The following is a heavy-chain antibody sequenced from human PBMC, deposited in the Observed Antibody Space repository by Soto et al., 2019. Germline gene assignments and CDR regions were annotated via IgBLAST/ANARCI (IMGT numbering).Heavy chain of an antibody. Sequence: SSETLSLTCAVYGGSISSNKWWSWVRQPPGKGLEWIGEIYHSGSTNYNPSLKSRVTISLDKSKNQFSLKLTSVTAADSAVYYCARDDHIVVVPTSLGAMDVWGQGTTVTVSS. CDR3: ARDDHIVVVPTSLGAMDV. CDR1: GGSISSNKW. J-gene: IGHJ6*02. D-gene: IGHD2-2*01. V-gene: IGHV4-4*02. CDR2: IYHSGST.